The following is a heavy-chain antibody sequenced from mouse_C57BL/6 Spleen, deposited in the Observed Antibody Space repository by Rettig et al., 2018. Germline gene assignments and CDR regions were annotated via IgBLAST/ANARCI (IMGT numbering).Heavy chain of an antibody. D-gene: IGHD1-1*01. V-gene: IGHV1-18*01. Sequence: EVQLQQSGPELVKPGASVKIPCKTSGYTFTDYNMDWVKQSHGKSLEWIGDINPNNGGTIYNQRFKGKVTLTVDKSSSTAYMELRSLTSEDTAVYYCTRTIYYDSSWFTYWGQGTLVTVSA. CDR3: TRTIYYDSSWFTY. CDR2: INPNNGGT. CDR1: GYTFTDYN. J-gene: IGHJ3*01.